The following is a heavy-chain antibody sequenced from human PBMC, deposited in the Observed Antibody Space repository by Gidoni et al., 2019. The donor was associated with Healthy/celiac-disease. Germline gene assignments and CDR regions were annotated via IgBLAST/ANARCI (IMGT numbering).Heavy chain of an antibody. CDR1: GFTFDDNA. CDR2: ISWNSGSI. V-gene: IGHV3-9*01. Sequence: EVQRVESGGGLVQPGRSMRLSCAASGFTFDDNAMHWVRQAPGKGLEWVSGISWNSGSIGYADSVKGRFTISRDNAKNSLYLQMNSLRAEDTALYYCAKGSGGAANIDYWGQGTLVTVSS. J-gene: IGHJ4*02. D-gene: IGHD6-25*01. CDR3: AKGSGGAANIDY.